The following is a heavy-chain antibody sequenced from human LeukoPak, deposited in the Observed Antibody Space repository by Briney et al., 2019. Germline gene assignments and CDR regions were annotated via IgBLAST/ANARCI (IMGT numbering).Heavy chain of an antibody. CDR1: GGSISSSSYY. D-gene: IGHD3-22*01. V-gene: IGHV4-39*07. CDR2: IYYSGST. J-gene: IGHJ4*02. CDR3: ATLRWVNYYDSSGYFDY. Sequence: PLETLSLTCTVSGGSISSSSYYWGWLRQPPGKGLEWIGSIYYSGSTYYNPSLKSRVTISVDTSKNQFSLKLSSVTAADTAVYYCATLRWVNYYDSSGYFDYWGQGTLVTVSS.